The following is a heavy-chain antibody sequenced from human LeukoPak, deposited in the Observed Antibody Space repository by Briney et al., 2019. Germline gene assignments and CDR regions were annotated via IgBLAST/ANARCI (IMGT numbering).Heavy chain of an antibody. CDR1: GFTFSRYS. D-gene: IGHD5-18*01. Sequence: GGSLRLSCAASGFTFSRYSMNWVRQAPGKGLEWVSSISSSSSYIYYADSLKGRFTISRDNSKNTLYLRMNSLRAEDTAVYYCAKDHSYGSVGYWGQGTLVTVSS. CDR2: ISSSSSYI. V-gene: IGHV3-21*04. CDR3: AKDHSYGSVGY. J-gene: IGHJ4*02.